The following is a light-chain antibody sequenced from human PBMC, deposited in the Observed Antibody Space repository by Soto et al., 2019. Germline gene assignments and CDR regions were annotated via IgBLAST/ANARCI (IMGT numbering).Light chain of an antibody. V-gene: IGKV1-39*01. Sequence: DIQLTQSPSPLSASVGDRVAITCLASQSISTYLNWYQQKPGKAPKVLIYAASNLQSGVPPRFSGSGSGTDFTLTIRSLQPEDVATYVCQQSYRTPITGGQGTRLEIK. CDR1: QSISTY. J-gene: IGKJ5*01. CDR2: AAS. CDR3: QQSYRTPIT.